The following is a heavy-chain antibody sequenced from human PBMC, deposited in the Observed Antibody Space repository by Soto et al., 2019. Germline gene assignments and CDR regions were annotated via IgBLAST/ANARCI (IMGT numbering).Heavy chain of an antibody. Sequence: WTVAYGSRCSGGCYRSRNSKPPGKGLEWIGYIYYSGSTYYNPSLKSRVTISVDTSKNQFSLMLSSVTAADTAVYYCATAKYYYDSSGYYWFDPWGQGTLVTVSS. CDR2: IYYSGST. D-gene: IGHD3-22*01. J-gene: IGHJ5*02. V-gene: IGHV4-30-4*08. CDR3: ATAKYYYDSSGYYWFDP. CDR1: YGSRCSGGCY.